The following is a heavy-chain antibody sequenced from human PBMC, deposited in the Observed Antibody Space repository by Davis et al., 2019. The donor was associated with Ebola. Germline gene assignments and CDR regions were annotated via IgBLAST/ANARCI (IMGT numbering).Heavy chain of an antibody. V-gene: IGHV1-8*01. CDR1: GYTFTSHD. J-gene: IGHJ4*02. D-gene: IGHD5-18*01. CDR2: MKTNSGSA. Sequence: ASVKVSCKASGYTFTSHDINWVRQASGQGLEWMGWMKTNSGSAGYAQKFQGRVTMTRDTSISTAYLELSSLRSDDTAVYYCARVIQLWSLRLDYWGQGTLVTVSS. CDR3: ARVIQLWSLRLDY.